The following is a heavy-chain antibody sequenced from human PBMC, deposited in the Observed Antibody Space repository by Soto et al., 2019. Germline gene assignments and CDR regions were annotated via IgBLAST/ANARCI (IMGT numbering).Heavy chain of an antibody. CDR3: ARQAIVVPAAVNYYYYYMDV. CDR2: IYYSGST. J-gene: IGHJ6*03. Sequence: SETLSLTCTVSGGSISSYYWGWIRQPPGKGLEWIGYIYYSGSTNYNPSLKSRVTISVDPSKNQFSLRLSSVTAADTAVYYCARQAIVVPAAVNYYYYYMDVWGKGTTVTVSS. D-gene: IGHD2-2*01. CDR1: GGSISSYY. V-gene: IGHV4-59*08.